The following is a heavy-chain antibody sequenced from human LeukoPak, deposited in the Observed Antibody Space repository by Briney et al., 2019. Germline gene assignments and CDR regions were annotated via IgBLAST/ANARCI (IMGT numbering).Heavy chain of an antibody. J-gene: IGHJ4*02. CDR3: ARHDSSSSLGACDY. CDR1: GGSISRSIYY. CDR2: IYYSGTT. D-gene: IGHD6-6*01. Sequence: SETLSLTCTVSGGSISRSIYYWVWIRQPPGKGLEWTGSIYYSGTTYYNPSLKSRVTISVDTSKSQFSLNLSSVTAADTAVYYCARHDSSSSLGACDYWGQGTLVTVSS. V-gene: IGHV4-39*01.